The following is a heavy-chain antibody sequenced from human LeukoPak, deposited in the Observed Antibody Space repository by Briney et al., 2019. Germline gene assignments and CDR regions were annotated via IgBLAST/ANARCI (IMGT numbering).Heavy chain of an antibody. CDR2: IYYSGST. CDR3: ARDGSGSWYYFDY. D-gene: IGHD1-26*01. V-gene: IGHV4-59*01. Sequence: SETLSLTCTVSGGSISSYYWSWIRQPPGKGLEWIGYIYYSGSTNYNPSLKSRVTISVDTSKNQFSLKLSSMTAADTAVYYCARDGSGSWYYFDYWGQGTLVTVSS. J-gene: IGHJ4*02. CDR1: GGSISSYY.